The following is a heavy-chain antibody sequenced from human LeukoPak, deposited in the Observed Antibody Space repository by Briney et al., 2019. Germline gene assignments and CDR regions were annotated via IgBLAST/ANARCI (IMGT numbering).Heavy chain of an antibody. CDR2: ISSSSSTI. Sequence: GGSLRLSCAASGFTFSSYSMNWVRQAPGKGLEWVSYISSSSSTIYYADSVKGRFTISRDNAKNSLYLQMNSLRAEDTAVYYCARGVGATFHDAFDIGGQGTMVTVSS. CDR3: ARGVGATFHDAFDI. V-gene: IGHV3-48*01. CDR1: GFTFSSYS. D-gene: IGHD1-26*01. J-gene: IGHJ3*02.